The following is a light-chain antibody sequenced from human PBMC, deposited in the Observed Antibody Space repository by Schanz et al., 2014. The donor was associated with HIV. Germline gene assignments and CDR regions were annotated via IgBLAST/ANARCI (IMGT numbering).Light chain of an antibody. CDR3: QQYYTRSRT. V-gene: IGKV1-5*03. CDR1: QSISPW. J-gene: IGKJ1*01. CDR2: EAS. Sequence: IQMTQSPSTLSASVGDRVTITCRATQSISPWLAWYQQKPGKAPKLLINEASSLQSGVPSRFSGSGSGTEFTLTISGLQPDDFATYYCQQYYTRSRTFGPGTKV.